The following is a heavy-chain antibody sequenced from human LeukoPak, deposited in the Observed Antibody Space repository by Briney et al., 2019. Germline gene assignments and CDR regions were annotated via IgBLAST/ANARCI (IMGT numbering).Heavy chain of an antibody. J-gene: IGHJ4*02. V-gene: IGHV4-59*01. CDR3: ARARGWAVPKYFDY. Sequence: PSESLSLTCTVSGGSISSYYWSWIRQPPGKGLEWIGYIYYSGSTNYNPSLKSRVTISVDTSKNQFSLKLSSVTAADTAVYYCARARGWAVPKYFDYWGQGTLVTVSS. D-gene: IGHD6-19*01. CDR2: IYYSGST. CDR1: GGSISSYY.